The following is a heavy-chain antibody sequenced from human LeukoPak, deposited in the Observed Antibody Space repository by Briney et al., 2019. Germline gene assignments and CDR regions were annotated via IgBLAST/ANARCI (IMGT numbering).Heavy chain of an antibody. CDR1: GFTFSGYP. CDR2: ISYDGSNK. D-gene: IGHD3-22*01. Sequence: GGSLRLSCAASGFTFSGYPIHWVRQAPGKGLEWVAVISYDGSNKYYADSVKGRFTISRDNSKNTLYLQMNSLRAEDTAVYYCAKGGDYYDSSGYYYSPYFDYWGQGTLVTVSS. J-gene: IGHJ4*02. CDR3: AKGGDYYDSSGYYYSPYFDY. V-gene: IGHV3-30-3*02.